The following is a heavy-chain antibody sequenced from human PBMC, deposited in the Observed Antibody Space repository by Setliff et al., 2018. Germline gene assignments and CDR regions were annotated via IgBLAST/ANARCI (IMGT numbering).Heavy chain of an antibody. Sequence: ASVKVSCKASGYTFTSYGISWVRQAPGQGLEWMGWISPYDGQTSFAQKFQGRVTITRNTSISTAYMELSSLRSEDTAVYYCARSYQGVDDFWSGYSNWFDPWGQGTLVTVSS. CDR3: ARSYQGVDDFWSGYSNWFDP. J-gene: IGHJ5*02. D-gene: IGHD3-3*01. CDR2: ISPYDGQT. V-gene: IGHV1-8*01. CDR1: GYTFTSYG.